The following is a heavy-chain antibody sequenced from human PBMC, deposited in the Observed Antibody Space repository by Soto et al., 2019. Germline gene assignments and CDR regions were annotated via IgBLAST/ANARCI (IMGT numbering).Heavy chain of an antibody. D-gene: IGHD1-26*01. V-gene: IGHV4-61*01. CDR1: GDSVGNGPYY. Sequence: QVRLQESGPGLVKPSETLSLSCLVSGDSVGNGPYYWSWIRQSPGEGLEWIAYIYYMGCTNVNPSLESRVNISIDMSKNQFFLGLRSVTAADAAVYFCARVGSSCHSGGCYYYYGLGVWGQGTTVAISS. J-gene: IGHJ6*02. CDR2: IYYMGCT. CDR3: ARVGSSCHSGGCYYYYGLGV.